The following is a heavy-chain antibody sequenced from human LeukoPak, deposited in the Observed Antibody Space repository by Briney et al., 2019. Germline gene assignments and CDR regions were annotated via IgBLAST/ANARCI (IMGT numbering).Heavy chain of an antibody. CDR1: GYTFTGYY. J-gene: IGHJ6*03. CDR3: AKGTDYDIHYYYYYMDV. V-gene: IGHV1-2*02. D-gene: IGHD3-9*01. Sequence: ASVKVSCKASGYTFTGYYMHWVRQAPGQGLEWMGWINPNSGGTNYAQKFQGRVTMTRDTSISTAYMELSSLRAEDTALYYCAKGTDYDIHYYYYYMDVWGKGTTVTVS. CDR2: INPNSGGT.